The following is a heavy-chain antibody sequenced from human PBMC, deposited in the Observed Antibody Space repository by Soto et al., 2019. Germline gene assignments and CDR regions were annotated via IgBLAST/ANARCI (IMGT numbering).Heavy chain of an antibody. CDR2: ISDSGGNT. V-gene: IGHV3-23*01. D-gene: IGHD6-13*01. CDR3: AKGYSSSWSHLDY. J-gene: IGHJ4*02. Sequence: APGKGLEWVSGISDSGGNTYYAGSVKGRFTISRDNSMNTLDLQMSGLRVEDTAVYYCAKGYSSSWSHLDYWGQGILVTVSS.